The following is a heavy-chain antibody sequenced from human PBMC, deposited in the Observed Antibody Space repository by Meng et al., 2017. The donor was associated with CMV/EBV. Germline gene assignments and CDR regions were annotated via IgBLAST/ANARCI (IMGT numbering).Heavy chain of an antibody. CDR2: ISASNNYI. D-gene: IGHD4-17*01. CDR1: GFSFSSFG. V-gene: IGHV3-21*01. Sequence: GGSLRLSCTASGFSFSSFGMNWVRQAPGKGLEWLSSISASNNYIYYAASVKGRFTISRDNAKNSLYLEMNSLRAEDTALYYCARTPNLRPPDYWGQGTLVTVSS. CDR3: ARTPNLRPPDY. J-gene: IGHJ4*02.